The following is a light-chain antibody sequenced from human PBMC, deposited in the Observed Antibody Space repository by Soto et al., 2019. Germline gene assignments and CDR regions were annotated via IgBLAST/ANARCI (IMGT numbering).Light chain of an antibody. CDR1: QSITRSY. V-gene: IGKV3-20*01. J-gene: IGKJ1*01. CDR2: DAS. Sequence: ELVLTQSPGTLSLSPGERATLSCRASQSITRSYIAWYQQKPGQAPRLLIYDASSRATGIPDRFGGSGSGTDFTLTISRLEPEDFAVYYCQQYSSSPETFGQGTKVDIK. CDR3: QQYSSSPET.